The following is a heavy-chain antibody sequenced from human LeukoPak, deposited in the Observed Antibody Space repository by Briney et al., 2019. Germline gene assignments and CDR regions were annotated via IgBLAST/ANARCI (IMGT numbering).Heavy chain of an antibody. CDR1: GESMIGHY. Sequence: SETLSLTCAVYGESMIGHYWTWIRQPPGKRLEWIGEVHHSGGTNSNPSLKNRVTMSIDMSKNQFSLKLNSVTAADTAVYFCARATASGSGRAYDRWAQGNLVPVSS. CDR3: ARATASGSGRAYDR. V-gene: IGHV4-34*01. D-gene: IGHD3-10*01. CDR2: VHHSGGT. J-gene: IGHJ5*02.